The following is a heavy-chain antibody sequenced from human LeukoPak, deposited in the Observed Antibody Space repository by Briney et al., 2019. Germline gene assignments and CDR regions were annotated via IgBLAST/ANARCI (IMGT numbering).Heavy chain of an antibody. CDR2: LDSSGAYI. J-gene: IGHJ4*02. V-gene: IGHV3-21*06. Sequence: GGSLRLSCAASGFSFNTYTMNWARQAPGKGLEWLSSLDSSGAYIFFADSVKGRFIISRDNAKNPLYLQMNNLRVEDTAVYYCLRGDRRDYWGQGTLVTVSS. CDR1: GFSFNTYT. CDR3: LRGDRRDY.